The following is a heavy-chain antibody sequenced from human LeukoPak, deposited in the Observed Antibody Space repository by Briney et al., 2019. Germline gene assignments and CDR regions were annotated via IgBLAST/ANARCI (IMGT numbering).Heavy chain of an antibody. V-gene: IGHV3-23*01. CDR2: ISGSGGST. J-gene: IGHJ4*02. CDR3: AAYGSGSYYMRDY. CDR1: GFTFSSYA. D-gene: IGHD3-10*01. Sequence: PGGSLRLSCAASGFTFSSYAMSWVRQAPGKGLEWVSAISGSGGSTYYADSVKGRFTISRDSSKNTLYPQMNSLRAEDTAVYYCAAYGSGSYYMRDYWGQGTLVTVSS.